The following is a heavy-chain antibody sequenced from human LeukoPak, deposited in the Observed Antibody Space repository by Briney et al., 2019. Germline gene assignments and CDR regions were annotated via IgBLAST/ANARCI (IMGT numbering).Heavy chain of an antibody. V-gene: IGHV3-21*01. CDR2: ISSSSSYI. CDR1: GFTFSSHS. J-gene: IGHJ3*02. D-gene: IGHD1-26*01. Sequence: GGSLRLSCAASGFTFSSHSMNWVRQAPGKGLEWVSSISSSSSYIYYADSVKGRFTISRDNAKNSLYLQMNSLRAEDTAVYYCARGVGARDAFDIWGQGTMVTVSS. CDR3: ARGVGARDAFDI.